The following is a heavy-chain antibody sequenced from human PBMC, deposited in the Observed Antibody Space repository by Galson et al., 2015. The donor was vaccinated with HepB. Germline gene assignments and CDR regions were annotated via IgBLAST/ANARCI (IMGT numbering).Heavy chain of an antibody. CDR2: INAQNGNT. CDR3: ARVPTVRGVVFSHWYFDL. V-gene: IGHV1-18*01. D-gene: IGHD3-10*01. Sequence: SVKVSCKASGYSFNTYGINWVRQAPGQGLEWIGWINAQNGNTHYAQKVEGRVTITTDTSTTTASLELRSLRSDDTAVYYCARVPTVRGVVFSHWYFDLWGRGTLVTVSS. J-gene: IGHJ2*01. CDR1: GYSFNTYG.